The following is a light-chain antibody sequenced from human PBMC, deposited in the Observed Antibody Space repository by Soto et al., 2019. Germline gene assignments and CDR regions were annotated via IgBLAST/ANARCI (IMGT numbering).Light chain of an antibody. CDR1: RVAGGRDP. CDR3: AGWDGSLKGFV. Sequence: CSGSRVAGGRDPVNWYQQVPGTAPKLLIYENNHRPSGVPDRFSGSKSGTSASLVISGLQSEDEAEYFCAGWDGSLKGFVVGTGTKV. J-gene: IGLJ1*01. V-gene: IGLV1-44*01. CDR2: ENN.